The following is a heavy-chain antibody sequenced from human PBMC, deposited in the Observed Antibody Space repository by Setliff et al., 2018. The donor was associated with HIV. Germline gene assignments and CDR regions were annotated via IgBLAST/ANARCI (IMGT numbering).Heavy chain of an antibody. D-gene: IGHD6-19*01. CDR1: GFSFGSHS. J-gene: IGHJ4*02. Sequence: GGSLRLSCAASGFSFGSHSMAWVRQAPGKGLEWVAYISSTSATIFYADSVKGRFTISRDNDEKSLFLQMNSLRPEDTAVYYCAKNLYRSPWSPLDYWGQGTLVTVSS. CDR2: ISSTSATI. CDR3: AKNLYRSPWSPLDY. V-gene: IGHV3-48*01.